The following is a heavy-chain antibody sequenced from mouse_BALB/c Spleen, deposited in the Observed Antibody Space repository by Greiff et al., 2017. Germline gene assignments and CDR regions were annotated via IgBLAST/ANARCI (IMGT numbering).Heavy chain of an antibody. J-gene: IGHJ3*01. CDR3: ARHEEGYGNYLACFAY. D-gene: IGHD2-1*01. V-gene: IGHV1-62-2*01. Sequence: QVQLQQSGAELVKPGASVKLSCKASGYTFTEYIIHWVKQRSGQGLEWIGWFYPGSGSIKYNEKFKDKATLTADKSSSTVYMELSRLTSEDSAVYFCARHEEGYGNYLACFAYWGQGTLVTVSA. CDR2: FYPGSGSI. CDR1: GYTFTEYI.